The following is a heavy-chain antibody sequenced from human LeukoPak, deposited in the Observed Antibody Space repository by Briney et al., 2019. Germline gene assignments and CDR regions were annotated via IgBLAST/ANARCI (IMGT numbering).Heavy chain of an antibody. V-gene: IGHV1-46*01. Sequence: ASVKVSCKASGYTFTVYHMHWVRQAPGQGLEWMGIINPSDGSTTYAQKFQGRVSITRDMSTSTIYMELSSLRSDDTAVYYCAGEYYDDSGLPGFDPWGQGTLVTVSS. J-gene: IGHJ5*02. CDR3: AGEYYDDSGLPGFDP. D-gene: IGHD3-22*01. CDR2: INPSDGST. CDR1: GYTFTVYH.